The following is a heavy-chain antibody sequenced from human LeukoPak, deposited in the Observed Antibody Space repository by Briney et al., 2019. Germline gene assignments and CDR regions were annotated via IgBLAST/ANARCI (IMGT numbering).Heavy chain of an antibody. CDR3: ARAIGITGTTSFDY. Sequence: KPSETLSLTCTVSGYSISSGYYWGWIRQPPGKGLEWIGSIYHSGGTYYNPSLKSRVTISVDTSKNQFSLKLSSVTAADTAVYYCARAIGITGTTSFDYWGQGTLVTVSS. CDR1: GYSISSGYY. V-gene: IGHV4-38-2*02. D-gene: IGHD1-7*01. J-gene: IGHJ4*02. CDR2: IYHSGGT.